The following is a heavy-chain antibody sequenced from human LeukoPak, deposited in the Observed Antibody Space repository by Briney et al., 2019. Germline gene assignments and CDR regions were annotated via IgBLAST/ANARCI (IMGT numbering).Heavy chain of an antibody. J-gene: IGHJ4*02. V-gene: IGHV3-7*01. CDR2: MNEDGSDK. CDR1: GFTFSSHW. D-gene: IGHD1-1*01. CDR3: ARDRRLDY. Sequence: GGSLRLSCAASGFTFSSHWMSWVRQAPGKGLEWVANMNEDGSDKYYVDSVKGRFTISRDNAKNSLYLRMNSLRAEDTAVYYCARDRRLDYWGQGTLVTVSS.